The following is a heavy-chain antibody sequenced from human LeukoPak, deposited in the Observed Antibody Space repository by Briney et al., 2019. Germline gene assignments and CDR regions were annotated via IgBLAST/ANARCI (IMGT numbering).Heavy chain of an antibody. V-gene: IGHV3-64*05. Sequence: GGSLRLSCSASGFTFSSYVMHWVRQAPGKGLEYVSGISDNGARTYYADSVKGRFTISRDNSKNTLYVQMTSLRVEGTAVYYCVYQVQGVVKWGQGTLVTVSS. J-gene: IGHJ4*02. D-gene: IGHD3-3*01. CDR2: ISDNGART. CDR3: VYQVQGVVK. CDR1: GFTFSSYV.